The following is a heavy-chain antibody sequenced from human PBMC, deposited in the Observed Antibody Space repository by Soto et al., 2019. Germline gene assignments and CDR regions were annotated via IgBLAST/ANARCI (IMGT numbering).Heavy chain of an antibody. V-gene: IGHV5-51*01. CDR2: IYPGDSDT. D-gene: IGHD3-22*01. CDR3: ARRGHYYDSSGYYEGGMDV. Sequence: GESLKISCKGSGYSFTSYWIGWVRQMPGKGLEWMGIIYPGDSDTRYSPSFQGQVTISADKSISTAYLQWSSLKASDTAMYYCARRGHYYDSSGYYEGGMDVWGQGTTVTVSS. J-gene: IGHJ6*02. CDR1: GYSFTSYW.